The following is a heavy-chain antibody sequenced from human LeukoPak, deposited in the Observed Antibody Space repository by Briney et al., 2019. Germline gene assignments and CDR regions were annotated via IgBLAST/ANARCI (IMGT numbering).Heavy chain of an antibody. Sequence: PGESLKISCKGSGYSFTSYWIGWVRQMPGKGLEWMGIIYPGDSDTRYSPSIQGPVTISADKSISTAYLQWSSLRASDTAMYYCARRPTVVTTRGYFDYWGQGTLVTVSS. D-gene: IGHD4-23*01. CDR2: IYPGDSDT. V-gene: IGHV5-51*01. CDR1: GYSFTSYW. J-gene: IGHJ4*02. CDR3: ARRPTVVTTRGYFDY.